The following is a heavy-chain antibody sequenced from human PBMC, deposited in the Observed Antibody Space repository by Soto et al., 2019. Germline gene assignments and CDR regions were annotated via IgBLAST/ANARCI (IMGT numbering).Heavy chain of an antibody. Sequence: YLTCAVYGGSFSGYYWSWIRQPPGKGLEWIGEINHGGSTNYNPSLKSRVTISLDTSKNQFSLKLTSVTAADTAVYYCARRRATNYYYYGMDVWGQGTTVTVSS. CDR2: INHGGST. CDR3: ARRRATNYYYYGMDV. D-gene: IGHD5-12*01. J-gene: IGHJ6*02. CDR1: GGSFSGYY. V-gene: IGHV4-34*01.